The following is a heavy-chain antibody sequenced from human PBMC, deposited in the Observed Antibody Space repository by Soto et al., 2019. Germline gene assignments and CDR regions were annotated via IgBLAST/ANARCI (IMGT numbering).Heavy chain of an antibody. CDR2: IGTFNGNT. V-gene: IGHV1-18*01. CDR3: ARGFTFLLSCFYFAY. Sequence: QVQLVQSGAEVKTPGASVKVSCKTSGYTFTSYGLSWVRQAPGQGLEWMGWIGTFNGNTNYAQKFQDRVTMTTDPTTITANMELRSLRADDTAVYYCARGFTFLLSCFYFAYLGQGTLVTVSS. J-gene: IGHJ4*02. CDR1: GYTFTSYG. D-gene: IGHD3-3*02.